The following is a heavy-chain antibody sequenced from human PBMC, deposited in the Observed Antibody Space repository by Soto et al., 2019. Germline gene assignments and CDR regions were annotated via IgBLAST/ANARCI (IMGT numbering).Heavy chain of an antibody. CDR3: ASGGAVAKPALHYYYGMDV. CDR1: GGSISSSNW. D-gene: IGHD6-19*01. V-gene: IGHV4-4*02. J-gene: IGHJ6*02. CDR2: IYHSGST. Sequence: XATLSLTCAVSGGSISSSNWWSCVRQPPGKGLEWIGEIYHSGSTNYNPSLKSRVTISVDKSKNQFSLKLSSVTAADTAVYYCASGGAVAKPALHYYYGMDVWGQGTTVTVSS.